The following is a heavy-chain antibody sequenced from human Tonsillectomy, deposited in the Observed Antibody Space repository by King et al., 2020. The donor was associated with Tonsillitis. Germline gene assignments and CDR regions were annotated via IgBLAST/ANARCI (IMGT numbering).Heavy chain of an antibody. V-gene: IGHV1-69*09. CDR1: GGTLSSYS. CDR3: ARVIGDPNYFDS. J-gene: IGHJ4*02. CDR2: IIPFLSRA. D-gene: IGHD2-21*02. Sequence: VQLVESGAEMKKPGSSVKVSCKASGGTLSSYSITWVRQAPGHGLEWMGRIIPFLSRANYAQKFQGRLTFTADTSTRTAYMELTSLRPDDTAVYYCARVIGDPNYFDSWGQGTLITVSS.